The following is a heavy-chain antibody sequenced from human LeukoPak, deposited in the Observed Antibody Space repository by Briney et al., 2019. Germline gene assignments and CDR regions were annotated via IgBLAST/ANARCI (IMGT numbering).Heavy chain of an antibody. CDR3: TTRRQDGW. J-gene: IGHJ4*02. Sequence: GGSLRLSCVGSGFTFSDAWMSWVRQAPGKGLEWVGRIKSKSDGGTIDYAAPVKGRFTISRDDSRNTLYLQMNSLKTEDTAVYYCTTRRQDGWWGQGTLVIVS. D-gene: IGHD2-15*01. CDR1: GFTFSDAW. V-gene: IGHV3-15*01. CDR2: IKSKSDGGTI.